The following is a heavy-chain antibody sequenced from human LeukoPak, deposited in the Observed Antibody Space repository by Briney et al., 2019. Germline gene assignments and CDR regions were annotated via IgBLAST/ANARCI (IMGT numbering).Heavy chain of an antibody. J-gene: IGHJ6*03. D-gene: IGHD3-3*01. Sequence: GGSLRLSCAASGFTFSSYSMNWVRQAPGKGLEWVSSISSSGSTIYYADSVKGRFTISRDNAKNSLYLQMNSLRAEDTAVYYCARRYDSEHYYYMDVWGKGTTVTVSS. CDR1: GFTFSSYS. V-gene: IGHV3-48*04. CDR3: ARRYDSEHYYYMDV. CDR2: ISSSGSTI.